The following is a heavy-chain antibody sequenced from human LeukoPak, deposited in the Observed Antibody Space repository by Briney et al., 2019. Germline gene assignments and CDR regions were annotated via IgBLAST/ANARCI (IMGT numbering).Heavy chain of an antibody. V-gene: IGHV3-21*01. D-gene: IGHD2-21*01. CDR1: GFTFNTYS. CDR3: ARTIVVVNLAAFDI. J-gene: IGHJ3*02. Sequence: GGSLRLSCAASGFTFNTYSMNWVRQAPGKGLEWVSFISSSSSDKSYADSVQGRFTISRDNAKNSLYLQMNSLRAEDTAVYYCARTIVVVNLAAFDIWGQGTMVTVSS. CDR2: ISSSSSDK.